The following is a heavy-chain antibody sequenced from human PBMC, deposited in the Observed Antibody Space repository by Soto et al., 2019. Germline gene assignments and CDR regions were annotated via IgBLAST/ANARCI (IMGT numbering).Heavy chain of an antibody. Sequence: SETLSLTCAVYGGSFSGYYWSWIRQPPGKGLEWIGEINHNGSTNYNPSLKRRVTISVDTSKNQFSLRLSSVTAADTAVYYCARGRGYIWGSYRSYYFDYWGQGTLVTVSS. CDR3: ARGRGYIWGSYRSYYFDY. CDR1: GGSFSGYY. D-gene: IGHD3-16*02. V-gene: IGHV4-34*01. J-gene: IGHJ4*02. CDR2: INHNGST.